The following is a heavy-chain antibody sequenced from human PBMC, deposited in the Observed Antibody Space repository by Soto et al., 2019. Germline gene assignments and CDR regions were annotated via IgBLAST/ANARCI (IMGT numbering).Heavy chain of an antibody. V-gene: IGHV3-21*01. CDR3: ARDGVVGAKSKFDY. CDR2: ISSSSSYI. D-gene: IGHD1-26*01. Sequence: ESGGGLVKPGGSLRLSCAASGFTFSSYSMNWVRQAPGKGLEWVSSISSSSSYIYYADSVKGRFTISRDNAKNSLYLQMNSLRAEDTAVYYCARDGVVGAKSKFDYWGQGTLVTVSS. J-gene: IGHJ4*02. CDR1: GFTFSSYS.